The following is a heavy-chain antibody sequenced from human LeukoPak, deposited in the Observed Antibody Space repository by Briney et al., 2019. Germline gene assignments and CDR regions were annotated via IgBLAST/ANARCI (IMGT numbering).Heavy chain of an antibody. D-gene: IGHD3-22*01. J-gene: IGHJ4*02. CDR3: AGVTTGGYYNC. CDR2: IYSTGST. Sequence: SQTLSLTCSVSGDSISSGNYYWTWIRQPAGKGLEWIGRIYSTGSTNYNPSLKSRVTISVDTSKNQFSLRLSSVTAADTAVYYCAGVTTGGYYNCWGQGTLVTVS. CDR1: GDSISSGNYY. V-gene: IGHV4-61*02.